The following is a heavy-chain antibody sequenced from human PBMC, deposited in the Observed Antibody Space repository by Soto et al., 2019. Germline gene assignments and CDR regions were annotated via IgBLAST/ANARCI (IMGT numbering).Heavy chain of an antibody. Sequence: TLSLTCGLSGSLPVGSLSTYFWTWIRHPPGKGLEWIGEINHSGSPNYSPSLRGRVTISLDTSKKQFSLNLSSVTAADTAVYFCARARFSQWSQDYYGLDVWGQGTTVTVSS. CDR3: ARARFSQWSQDYYGLDV. CDR2: INHSGSP. J-gene: IGHJ6*02. D-gene: IGHD3-3*01. V-gene: IGHV4-34*01. CDR1: GSLPVGSLSTYF.